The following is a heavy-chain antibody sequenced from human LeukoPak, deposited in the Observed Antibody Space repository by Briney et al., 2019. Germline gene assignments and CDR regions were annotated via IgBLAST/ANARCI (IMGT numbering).Heavy chain of an antibody. J-gene: IGHJ6*03. CDR2: IRYDGSNK. D-gene: IGHD4-17*01. Sequence: PGGSLRLSCAASGFTFSSYGMHWVRQAPGKGLEWVAFIRYDGSNKYYADSVKGRFTISRDNSKNTLYLQMNSLRAEDTAVYYCAKPGRGAVTTGYYYYMDVWGKGTTVTVSS. CDR3: AKPGRGAVTTGYYYYMDV. CDR1: GFTFSSYG. V-gene: IGHV3-30*02.